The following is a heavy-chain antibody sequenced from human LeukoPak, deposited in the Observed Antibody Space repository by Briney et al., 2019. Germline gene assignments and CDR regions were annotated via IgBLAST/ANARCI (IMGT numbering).Heavy chain of an antibody. Sequence: PSETLSLTCTVSGGSISSYYWSWLRQPAGKGLEWIGRVYTSGSTNYNPSLKSRVTMSVDTSKNQFSLKLSSVTAADTAVYYCASSTESTIDYWGQGTLVTVSS. J-gene: IGHJ4*02. CDR2: VYTSGST. CDR3: ASSTESTIDY. CDR1: GGSISSYY. D-gene: IGHD5/OR15-5a*01. V-gene: IGHV4-4*07.